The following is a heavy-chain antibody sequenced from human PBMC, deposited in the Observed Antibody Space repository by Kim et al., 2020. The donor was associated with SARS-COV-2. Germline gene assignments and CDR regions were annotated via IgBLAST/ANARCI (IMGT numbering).Heavy chain of an antibody. J-gene: IGHJ6*02. CDR2: INPNSGGT. CDR3: ARERDTAILLFWSKGDYGMDV. V-gene: IGHV1-2*06. CDR1: GYTFTGYY. D-gene: IGHD5-18*01. Sequence: ASVKVSCKASGYTFTGYYMHWVRQAPGQGLEWMGRINPNSGGTNYAQKFQGRVIMTRDTSISTAYMELSRLRSDDTAVYYCARERDTAILLFWSKGDYGMDVWGQGTTVTVSS.